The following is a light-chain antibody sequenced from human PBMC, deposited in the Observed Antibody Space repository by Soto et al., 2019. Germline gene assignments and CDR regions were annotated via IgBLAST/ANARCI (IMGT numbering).Light chain of an antibody. CDR1: SSDVGSYNY. Sequence: QSVLTQPPSVSGSPGQSVAISCTGTSSDVGSYNYVSWYQQHPGKAPKLMIYDVSNRPSGVSNRFSGSKSGNTASLTISGLQAEDEADYYCSSYRSSSKRVFGTGTKVTVL. J-gene: IGLJ1*01. CDR2: DVS. V-gene: IGLV2-14*03. CDR3: SSYRSSSKRV.